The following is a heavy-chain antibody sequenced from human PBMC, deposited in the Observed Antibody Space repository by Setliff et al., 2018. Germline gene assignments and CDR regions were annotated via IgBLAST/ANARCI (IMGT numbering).Heavy chain of an antibody. CDR1: GFTFSSYW. D-gene: IGHD3-16*01. CDR3: AREERRDYVWGSYPPRDYYMDV. V-gene: IGHV3-74*01. J-gene: IGHJ6*03. CDR2: INSDGSST. Sequence: GGSLRLSCAASGFTFSSYWMHWVRQAPGKGLVWVSRINSDGSSTSYADSVKGRFTISRDNAKNSLYLQMNSLRAEDTAVYYCAREERRDYVWGSYPPRDYYMDVWGKGTTVTVSS.